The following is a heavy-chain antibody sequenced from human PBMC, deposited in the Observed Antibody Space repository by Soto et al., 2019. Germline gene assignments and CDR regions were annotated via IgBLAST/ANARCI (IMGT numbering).Heavy chain of an antibody. J-gene: IGHJ6*02. Sequence: GGSLRLSCAASGFTFSIYVMSWVCQAPGKGLEWVSAISGSGGSTYYADSVKGRFTISRDNSKNTLYLQMNSLRAEDTAVYYCAKVMCSYYDFWSGYYYYYYYGMDVWGQGTTVTVSS. V-gene: IGHV3-23*01. CDR2: ISGSGGST. CDR1: GFTFSIYV. CDR3: AKVMCSYYDFWSGYYYYYYYGMDV. D-gene: IGHD3-3*01.